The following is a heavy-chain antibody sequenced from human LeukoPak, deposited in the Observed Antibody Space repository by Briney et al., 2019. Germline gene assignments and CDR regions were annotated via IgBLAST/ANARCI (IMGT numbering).Heavy chain of an antibody. CDR3: ARGFYFGSGMAGV. Sequence: SETLSLTCAVYGGSFNVYFWSWIRQSPGKGLEWIGEIDYNGGTNYSPSLKSRVTFSLDTSKNHFSLQLASVTAADTAVYYCARGFYFGSGMAGVWGQGTTVTVSS. V-gene: IGHV4-34*01. J-gene: IGHJ6*02. CDR2: IDYNGGT. CDR1: GGSFNVYF. D-gene: IGHD3-10*01.